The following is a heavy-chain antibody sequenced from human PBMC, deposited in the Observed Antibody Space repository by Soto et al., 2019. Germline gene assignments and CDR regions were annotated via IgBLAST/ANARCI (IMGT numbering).Heavy chain of an antibody. CDR3: AKDPYADTPVFDN. CDR2: ISGSGGST. Sequence: GGSLRLSCAASGFTFSSYAMSWVRQATGKGLEWVSAISGSGGSTYYADSVKGRFTISRDNSKNTLYLQMNSLRAEDTAVYYCAKDPYADTPVFDNWCQEALLAISS. D-gene: IGHD4-17*01. J-gene: IGHJ4*02. V-gene: IGHV3-23*01. CDR1: GFTFSSYA.